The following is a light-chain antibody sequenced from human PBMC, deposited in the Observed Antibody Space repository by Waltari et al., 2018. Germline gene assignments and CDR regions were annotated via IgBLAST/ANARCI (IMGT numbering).Light chain of an antibody. Sequence: QSALTQPPSVSAAPGQKVTISCSGSSSNIGNYYVSWYYHLPGAAPKLLIYDNNKRPSGIPDRFSAPKSGTSATLGITGLQIGDEADYYCATWDNNLKDVVFGGGTKLTVL. V-gene: IGLV1-51*01. CDR2: DNN. CDR3: ATWDNNLKDVV. CDR1: SSNIGNYY. J-gene: IGLJ2*01.